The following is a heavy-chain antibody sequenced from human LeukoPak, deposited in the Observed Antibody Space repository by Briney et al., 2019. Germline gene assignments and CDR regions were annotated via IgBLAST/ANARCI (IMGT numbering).Heavy chain of an antibody. CDR2: IKSKTDGGTT. J-gene: IGHJ4*02. CDR1: GFTLSSHW. D-gene: IGHD5-18*01. CDR3: TTAGSGYSYL. Sequence: GGSLRLSCAASGFTLSSHWVHWVRQAPGKGLEWVGRIKSKTDGGTTDYAAPVKGRFTISRDDSKNTLYLQMNSLKTEDTAVYYCTTAGSGYSYLWGQGTLVTVSS. V-gene: IGHV3-15*01.